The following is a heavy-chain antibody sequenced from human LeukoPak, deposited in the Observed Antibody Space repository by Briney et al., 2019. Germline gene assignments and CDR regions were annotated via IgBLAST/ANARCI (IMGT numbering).Heavy chain of an antibody. D-gene: IGHD5-18*01. Sequence: PSETLSLTCTVSGGSISSYYWSWIRQPPGKGLEWIGYISYSGSTNFNPSLKSRVTISVDTSKNQFSLKLSSVTAADTAVYYCATLDSPQYNWFDPWGQGTLVTVSS. CDR3: ATLDSPQYNWFDP. CDR2: ISYSGST. J-gene: IGHJ5*02. V-gene: IGHV4-59*12. CDR1: GGSISSYY.